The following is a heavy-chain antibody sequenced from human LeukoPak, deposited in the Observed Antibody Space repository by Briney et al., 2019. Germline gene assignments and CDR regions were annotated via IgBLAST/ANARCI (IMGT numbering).Heavy chain of an antibody. Sequence: GGSLRLSCAVSGFTLSSYAMHWVRQAPGKGLEWVAVISYDGSNKYYADSVKGRFTISRDNSKNTLYLQMNSLRAEDTAVYYCAPGVGANYWGQGTLVTVSS. CDR2: ISYDGSNK. J-gene: IGHJ4*02. CDR3: APGVGANY. V-gene: IGHV3-30-3*01. CDR1: GFTLSSYA. D-gene: IGHD1-26*01.